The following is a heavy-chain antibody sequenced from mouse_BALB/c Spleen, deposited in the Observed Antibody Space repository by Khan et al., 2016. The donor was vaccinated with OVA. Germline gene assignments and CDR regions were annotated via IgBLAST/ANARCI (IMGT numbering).Heavy chain of an antibody. Sequence: QVRLQQSGAELARPGASVKMSCKASGYTFTSHTLPWVKQRPGQGLEWIGYFNPRSGYTTYSQKFNNKATLTTDKSSSTAYMQLSSLTSEDSAVYYCARRTTGYALDYWGQGTSVTVSS. CDR2: FNPRSGYT. CDR1: GYTFTSHT. J-gene: IGHJ4*01. V-gene: IGHV1-4*01. D-gene: IGHD2-12*01. CDR3: ARRTTGYALDY.